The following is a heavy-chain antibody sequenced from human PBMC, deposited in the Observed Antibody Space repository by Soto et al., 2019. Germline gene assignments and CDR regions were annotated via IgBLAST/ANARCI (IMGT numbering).Heavy chain of an antibody. CDR2: ISYDGSIE. CDR1: GFTFSNYG. CDR3: GRNWVRFGAPPIDN. V-gene: IGHV3-30*03. J-gene: IGHJ4*02. Sequence: QVQVVESGGGVVQPGRSLRLSCAASGFTFSNYGMHWVRQAPGKGLDWVAVISYDGSIEYYSESVKGRFTMSRDNSENTVYLQMDSLRTKETAVYFCGRNWVRFGAPPIDNWGQGTLVTVSS. D-gene: IGHD3-10*01.